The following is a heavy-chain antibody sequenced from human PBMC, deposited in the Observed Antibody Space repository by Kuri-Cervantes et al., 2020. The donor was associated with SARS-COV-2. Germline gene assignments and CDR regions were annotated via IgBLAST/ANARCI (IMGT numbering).Heavy chain of an antibody. CDR1: GGTFSSYA. J-gene: IGHJ5*02. Sequence: SVKVSCKASGGTFSSYAISWVRQAPGQGLEWMGGIIPIFGTANYAQKFQGRVTITADKSTSTAYMELSSLRSEDTAVHYCARDSRQLFYGRGGWFDPWGQGTLVTVSS. V-gene: IGHV1-69*06. CDR2: IIPIFGTA. CDR3: ARDSRQLFYGRGGWFDP. D-gene: IGHD2/OR15-2a*01.